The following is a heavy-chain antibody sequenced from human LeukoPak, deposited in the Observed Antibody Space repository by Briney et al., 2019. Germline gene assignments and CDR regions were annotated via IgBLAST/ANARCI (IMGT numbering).Heavy chain of an antibody. V-gene: IGHV3-21*01. D-gene: IGHD4/OR15-4a*01. CDR1: GFTFTNYN. Sequence: PGGSLRLSCAASGFTFTNYNMNWVRQAPGKGLEWVSSISGTNSYIYYADSVKGRFTISGDNAKTSLYLQMNSLRAEDTAVYYCARIPNSANFPNWFDPWGQGTLVTVSS. CDR3: ARIPNSANFPNWFDP. J-gene: IGHJ5*02. CDR2: ISGTNSYI.